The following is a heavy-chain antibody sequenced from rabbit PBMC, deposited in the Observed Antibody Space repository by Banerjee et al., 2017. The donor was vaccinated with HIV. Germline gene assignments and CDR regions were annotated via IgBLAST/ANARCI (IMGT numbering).Heavy chain of an antibody. CDR3: ARDTGSSYEL. CDR1: GIDFSSSQY. Sequence: QSLEESGGDLVKPGASLTLTCTASGIDFSSSQYICWVRQVPGKGLELIASIYSSSGTTSYTTWAKGRFTISKSSSTTVDLKMTSLTAADPATYFCARDTGSSYELWAPGTLVTVS. CDR2: IYSSSGTT. D-gene: IGHD8-1*01. J-gene: IGHJ4*01. V-gene: IGHV1S40*01.